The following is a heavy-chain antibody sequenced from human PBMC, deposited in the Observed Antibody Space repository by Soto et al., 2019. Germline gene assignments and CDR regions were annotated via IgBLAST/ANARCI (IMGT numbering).Heavy chain of an antibody. CDR3: ARVKATLYRHYYFDY. CDR1: GGTINSGDYF. CDR2: IFYTGST. J-gene: IGHJ4*02. Sequence: SETLSLTCSVSGGTINSGDYFWSWIRQPPGKGLEWIGSIFYTGSTYYSPSLKSRASMSMDTSKNLVSLRLRPLTAADTAVYFCARVKATLYRHYYFDYWGQGTPVTVSS. D-gene: IGHD5-12*01. V-gene: IGHV4-30-4*01.